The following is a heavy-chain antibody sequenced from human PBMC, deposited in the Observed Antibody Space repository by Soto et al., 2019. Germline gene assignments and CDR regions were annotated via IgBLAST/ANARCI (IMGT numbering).Heavy chain of an antibody. CDR2: ISYDGSNK. CDR3: ARLGGYSSSSVDY. V-gene: IGHV3-30-3*01. J-gene: IGHJ4*02. D-gene: IGHD6-6*01. Sequence: QVQLVESGGGVVQPGRSLRLSCAASGFTFSSYAMHWVRQAPGKGLEWVAVISYDGSNKYYADSVKGRFTISRDNSKNTLYLQMNSLRAEDTAVYYCARLGGYSSSSVDYWGQGTLVTVS. CDR1: GFTFSSYA.